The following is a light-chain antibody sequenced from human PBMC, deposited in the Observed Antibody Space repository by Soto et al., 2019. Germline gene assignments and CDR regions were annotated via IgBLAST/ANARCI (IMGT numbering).Light chain of an antibody. CDR3: QQYADWPKT. V-gene: IGKV3-15*01. CDR2: AAS. CDR1: QSVSDR. Sequence: EIVMTQSPDTLSVSPGERATLSCRASQSVSDRVVWYQQKSGQAPSLLIYAASTRAAGVPARFSGSGSGTELTLTISSLQSEDFAVYFCQQYADWPKTFGQGTKVDIK. J-gene: IGKJ1*01.